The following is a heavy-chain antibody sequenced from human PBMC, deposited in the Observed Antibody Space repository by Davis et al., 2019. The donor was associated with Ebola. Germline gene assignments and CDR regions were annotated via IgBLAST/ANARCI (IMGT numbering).Heavy chain of an antibody. D-gene: IGHD6-25*01. CDR3: ARREAASIDY. V-gene: IGHV3-74*01. Sequence: HTGGSLRLSCKGSGYTFSSFWMNWVRQTPGKGLVWVSRITNDGTRTSYADSVQGRFTISRDNAKNTLFLQLNSLRVEDTAIYYCARREAASIDYWGQGTLVTVSS. CDR2: ITNDGTRT. CDR1: GYTFSSFW. J-gene: IGHJ4*02.